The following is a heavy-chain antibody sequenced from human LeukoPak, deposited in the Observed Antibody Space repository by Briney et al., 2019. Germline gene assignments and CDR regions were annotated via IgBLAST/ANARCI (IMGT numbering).Heavy chain of an antibody. J-gene: IGHJ4*02. D-gene: IGHD4/OR15-4a*01. CDR3: ARRAGAYSHPYDY. Sequence: PGGSLRLSCAASGFTFSSYAMNWVRQAPGRGLEWVSYIGPSGTSIYYADSVKGRFTISRDNARTSLYLQMNSLRAEDTAVYYCARRAGAYSHPYDYWGQGTLVTVSS. CDR1: GFTFSSYA. CDR2: IGPSGTSI. V-gene: IGHV3-48*01.